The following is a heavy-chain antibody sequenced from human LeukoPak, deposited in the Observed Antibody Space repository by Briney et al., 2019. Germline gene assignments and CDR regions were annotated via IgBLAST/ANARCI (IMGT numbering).Heavy chain of an antibody. D-gene: IGHD6-6*01. J-gene: IGHJ3*02. CDR3: ARRSSSSTSDAFDI. V-gene: IGHV4-61*02. Sequence: SETLSLTCTVSGGSISSGSYYWSWIRQPAGKGLEWIGRIYTSGSTNYNPSLKSRVTISVDTSKNQFSLKLSSVTAADTAVYYCARRSSSSTSDAFDIWGQGTMVTVSS. CDR1: GGSISSGSYY. CDR2: IYTSGST.